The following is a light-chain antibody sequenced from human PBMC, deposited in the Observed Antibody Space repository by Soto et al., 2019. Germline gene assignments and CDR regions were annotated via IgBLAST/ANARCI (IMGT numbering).Light chain of an antibody. CDR3: QQYNDRPRT. CDR1: QFVSTN. Sequence: ELVMTQSPATLSVSPGERATLSCRASQFVSTNLAWYQQRPGQAPRPLIYGASTRAIGVPARFSGSGSGTEFTLTISSLQSEDFAVYYCQQYNDRPRTFGQGTKVDIK. V-gene: IGKV3-15*01. J-gene: IGKJ1*01. CDR2: GAS.